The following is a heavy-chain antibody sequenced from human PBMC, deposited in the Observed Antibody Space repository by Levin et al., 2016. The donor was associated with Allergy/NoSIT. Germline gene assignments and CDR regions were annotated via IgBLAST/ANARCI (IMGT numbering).Heavy chain of an antibody. CDR1: GYTFTSYY. Sequence: ASVKVSCKASGYTFTSYYMRWVRRAPGQGLEWMGWISGYDGHTDYARNLQDRVTMTTDTSTNTAFMELRSLRSDDTAVYYCASTIYDLLTGNSLYFDSWGQGTLVTVSS. CDR2: ISGYDGHT. V-gene: IGHV1-18*04. CDR3: ASTIYDLLTGNSLYFDS. J-gene: IGHJ4*02. D-gene: IGHD3-9*01.